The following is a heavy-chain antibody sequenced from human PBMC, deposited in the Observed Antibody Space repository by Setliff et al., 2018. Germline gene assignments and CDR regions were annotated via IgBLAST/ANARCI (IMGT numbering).Heavy chain of an antibody. CDR2: IYHSGST. CDR1: GYSISSGYY. V-gene: IGHV4-38-2*01. Sequence: SETLSLTCAVSGYSISSGYYWGWIRQPPGKGLEWIGSIYHSGSTYYNPSLKSRVTISVDTSKNQFSLELSSVTAADTAVYYCARRNGDKLDPWGQGTLVTVSS. D-gene: IGHD3-9*01. CDR3: ARRNGDKLDP. J-gene: IGHJ5*02.